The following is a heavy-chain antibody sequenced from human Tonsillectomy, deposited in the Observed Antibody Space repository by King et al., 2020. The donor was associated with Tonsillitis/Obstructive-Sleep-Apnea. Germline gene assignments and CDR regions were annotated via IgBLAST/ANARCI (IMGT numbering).Heavy chain of an antibody. V-gene: IGHV4-59*01. CDR3: GRGGVGGYGGSAVFNYYYYGMDV. Sequence: QLQESGPGLVKPSETLSPTCTVSGGSISSYYWSWIRQPPGKGLESIGYIYYSGSTNYNPSLKSRVTISVDTSKNRFSLKLSSVTAADTAVYYCGRGGVGGYGGSAVFNYYYYGMDVWGQGTTVTVSS. J-gene: IGHJ6*02. D-gene: IGHD2-15*01. CDR1: GGSISSYY. CDR2: IYYSGST.